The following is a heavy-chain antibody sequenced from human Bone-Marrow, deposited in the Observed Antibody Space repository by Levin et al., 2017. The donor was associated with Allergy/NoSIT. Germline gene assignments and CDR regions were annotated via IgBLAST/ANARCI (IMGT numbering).Heavy chain of an antibody. V-gene: IGHV4-34*01. D-gene: IGHD3-3*01. Sequence: TPSETLSLTCAVYGGSFSGYYWSWIRQPPGKGLEWIGEINHSGSTNYNPSLKSRVTISVDTSKNQFSLKLSSVTAADTAVYYCARSRRFLEWPIDYWGQGTLVTVSS. J-gene: IGHJ4*02. CDR3: ARSRRFLEWPIDY. CDR1: GGSFSGYY. CDR2: INHSGST.